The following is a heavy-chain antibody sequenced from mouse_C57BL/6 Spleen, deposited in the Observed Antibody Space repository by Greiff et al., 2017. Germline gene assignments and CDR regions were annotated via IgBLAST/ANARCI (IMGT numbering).Heavy chain of an antibody. V-gene: IGHV1-4*01. CDR3: DLQGYAMDY. CDR2: INPSSGYT. CDR1: GYTFTSYT. J-gene: IGHJ4*01. Sequence: VQLQQSGAELAKPGASVKMSCAASGYTFTSYTMHWVNQSPGQGLEWIGYINPSSGYTKYNQKFKDKATLTADKSSSTAYMQLSSLTAEDSAVYYCDLQGYAMDYWGQGTSVTVSS.